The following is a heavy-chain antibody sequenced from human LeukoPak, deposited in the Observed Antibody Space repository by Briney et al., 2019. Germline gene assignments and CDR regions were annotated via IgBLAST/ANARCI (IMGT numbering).Heavy chain of an antibody. CDR3: ARDVDTAILSFDP. CDR1: GFTVSSNY. D-gene: IGHD5-18*01. Sequence: PGGSLRLSCAASGFTVSSNYMSWVRQAPGKGLEWVSVIYSGGSTYYADSMKGRFTISRDNSKNTLYLQMNSLRAEDTAVYYCARDVDTAILSFDPWGQGTLVTVSS. J-gene: IGHJ5*02. CDR2: IYSGGST. V-gene: IGHV3-53*01.